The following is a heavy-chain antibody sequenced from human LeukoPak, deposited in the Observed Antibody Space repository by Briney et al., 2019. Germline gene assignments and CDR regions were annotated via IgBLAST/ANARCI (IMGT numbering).Heavy chain of an antibody. J-gene: IGHJ6*03. Sequence: MSSETLSLTCAVYGGSFSGYYWSWIRQPPGKGLEWIGEIDHSGSTNYNPSLKSRVTISVDTSKNQFSLKLSSVTAADTAVYYCARGKIVVVPAALSYYYYYYMDVWGKGTTVTVSS. D-gene: IGHD2-2*01. CDR1: GGSFSGYY. CDR2: IDHSGST. V-gene: IGHV4-34*01. CDR3: ARGKIVVVPAALSYYYYYYMDV.